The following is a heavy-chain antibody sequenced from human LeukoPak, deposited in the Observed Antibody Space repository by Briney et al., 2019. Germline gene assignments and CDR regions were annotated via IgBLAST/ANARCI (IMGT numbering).Heavy chain of an antibody. V-gene: IGHV3-11*04. CDR3: ARRERVTYYDFWSGYMNYYYGMDV. CDR1: GFTFSDYY. CDR2: ISSSSSTI. D-gene: IGHD3-3*01. J-gene: IGHJ6*02. Sequence: GGSLRVSCAASGFTFSDYYMSWVRQAPGNGLEWVSYISSSSSTIYYADSVKGRFTISRDNAKNSLYLQMNSLRAEDTAVYYCARRERVTYYDFWSGYMNYYYGMDVWGQGTTVTVSS.